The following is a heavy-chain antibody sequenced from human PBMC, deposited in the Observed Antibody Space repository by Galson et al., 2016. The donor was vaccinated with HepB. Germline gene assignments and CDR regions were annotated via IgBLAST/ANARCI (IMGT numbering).Heavy chain of an antibody. CDR2: ISKDGRIK. CDR1: VFTFSSYG. CDR3: AKEDGGSGSYLEY. Sequence: SLRLSCAASVFTFSSYGMHWVRQAPGKGLEWVAVISKDGRIKNYAESEKGRFTISRDNSKNTLYLQINTLRVEDTAVYYCAKEDGGSGSYLEYWGQGTLVTVSS. J-gene: IGHJ4*02. D-gene: IGHD3-10*01. V-gene: IGHV3-30*18.